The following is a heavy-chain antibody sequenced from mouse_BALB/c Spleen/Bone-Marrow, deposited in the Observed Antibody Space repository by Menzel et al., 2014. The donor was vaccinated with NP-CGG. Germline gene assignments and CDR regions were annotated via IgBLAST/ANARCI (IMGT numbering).Heavy chain of an antibody. Sequence: EVQLQQSGAELVKPGASVKLSCTASGFNTKDTYMHWVKQRPEQGLEWIGRIDPVTGSTKYDPKFQGKATITVDTSSNTAYLQLSSLTSEDTAVYYCARSTGTSYWYFDVWGAGTTVTVSS. V-gene: IGHV14-3*02. CDR1: GFNTKDTY. CDR2: IDPVTGST. J-gene: IGHJ1*01. D-gene: IGHD4-1*01. CDR3: ARSTGTSYWYFDV.